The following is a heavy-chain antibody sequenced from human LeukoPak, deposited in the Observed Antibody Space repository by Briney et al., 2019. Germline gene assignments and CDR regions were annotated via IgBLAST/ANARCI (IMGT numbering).Heavy chain of an antibody. Sequence: SATLSLTCTVSSGSISSFYLSWIRQPAGKGLEWIGRIYSSGSTNYNPSLKSRVIMSVDTSKNQFSLALTSVTAADTAVYYCARDLVGSGYASRWYYYMDVWGRGTTVTVSS. CDR2: IYSSGST. D-gene: IGHD5-12*01. J-gene: IGHJ6*03. CDR1: SGSISSFY. CDR3: ARDLVGSGYASRWYYYMDV. V-gene: IGHV4-4*07.